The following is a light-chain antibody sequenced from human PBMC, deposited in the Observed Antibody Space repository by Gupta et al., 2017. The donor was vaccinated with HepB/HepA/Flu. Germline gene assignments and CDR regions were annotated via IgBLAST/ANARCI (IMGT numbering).Light chain of an antibody. CDR3: QQYNTVIKT. J-gene: IGKJ1*01. CDR2: WAS. Sequence: DNVMTQSQVSLAVSLGEQATISCKSSQSLLYSSNNKNYIAWYQQKPGQPPKLLIYWASTRESGVPDRFSGSGSATDFTLTISSLQAEDVAIYYCQQYNTVIKTFGQGTKVEIK. CDR1: QSLLYSSNNKNY. V-gene: IGKV4-1*01.